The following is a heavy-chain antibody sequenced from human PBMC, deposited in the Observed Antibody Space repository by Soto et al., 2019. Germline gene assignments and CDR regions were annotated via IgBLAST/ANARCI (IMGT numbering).Heavy chain of an antibody. CDR3: AKDAMGYLDSWSPPYFDY. CDR1: GFTFSSYA. D-gene: IGHD3-3*01. Sequence: EVQLLESGGGLVQPGGSLRLSCAASGFTFSSYAMSWVRQAPGKGLEWVSAISGSGGSTYYADYVKGRFTISRDNSKNTLYLQMNSLRAEDTAVYYCAKDAMGYLDSWSPPYFDYWGQGTLVTVSS. J-gene: IGHJ4*02. CDR2: ISGSGGST. V-gene: IGHV3-23*01.